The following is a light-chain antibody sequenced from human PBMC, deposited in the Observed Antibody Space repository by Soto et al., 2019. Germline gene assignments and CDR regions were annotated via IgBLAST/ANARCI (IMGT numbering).Light chain of an antibody. V-gene: IGLV2-8*01. CDR3: SSYAGSNLGV. CDR1: SSDIGYYKY. Sequence: QSALTQPPSASGSPGQSVTISCTGTSSDIGYYKYVSWYQQHPGKAPKLIIYEVIKRPSGVTDRFSVSKSGNTASLTVSGLQAEDEADYYCSSYAGSNLGVFGTGTKVTVL. CDR2: EVI. J-gene: IGLJ1*01.